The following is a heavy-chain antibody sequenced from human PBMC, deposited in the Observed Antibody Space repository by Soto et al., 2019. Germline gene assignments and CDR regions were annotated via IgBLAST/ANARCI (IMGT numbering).Heavy chain of an antibody. Sequence: GGSLRLCCDASGFTFSSHGMTWVRQAPGKGLEWVALTSSTSSTKNYADSVKGRFTISRDNTKNSLYLQMSSLRDEDTAVYYCARRITMVRGPYYYYGMDVWGQGTTVTVSS. CDR2: TSSTSSTK. J-gene: IGHJ6*02. D-gene: IGHD3-10*01. V-gene: IGHV3-48*02. CDR3: ARRITMVRGPYYYYGMDV. CDR1: GFTFSSHG.